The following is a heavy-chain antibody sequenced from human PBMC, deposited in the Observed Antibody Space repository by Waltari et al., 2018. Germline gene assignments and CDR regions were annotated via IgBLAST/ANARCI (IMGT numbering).Heavy chain of an antibody. Sequence: QVQLQESGPGLVKPSETLSLTCTVSGGSISSYYWSWIRQTAGKGLEWIGRIYTSGSTTYTPSLKSRVTISVDKSKNQFSLKLSSVTAADTAVYYCARGGYNSSWYEGGIFDYWGQGTLVTVSS. J-gene: IGHJ4*02. D-gene: IGHD6-13*01. CDR3: ARGGYNSSWYEGGIFDY. CDR2: IYTSGST. CDR1: GGSISSYY. V-gene: IGHV4-4*07.